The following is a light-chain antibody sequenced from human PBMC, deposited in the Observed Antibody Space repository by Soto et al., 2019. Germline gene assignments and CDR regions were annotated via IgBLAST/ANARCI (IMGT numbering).Light chain of an antibody. CDR3: SSYTAGGTI. CDR2: EVS. J-gene: IGLJ1*01. V-gene: IGLV2-14*01. Sequence: QSVLTQPPSASGTPGQSITISCTGTSGDVGGYYYVSWYQQLPGKAPKLMISEVSNRPSGVSNRFSGSKSGNTASLTISGLQAEDEADYYCSSYTAGGTIFGTGTKVTVL. CDR1: SGDVGGYYY.